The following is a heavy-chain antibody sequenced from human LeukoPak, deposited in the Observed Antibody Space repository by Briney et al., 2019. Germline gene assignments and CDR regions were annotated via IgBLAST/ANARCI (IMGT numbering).Heavy chain of an antibody. J-gene: IGHJ4*02. CDR1: GFTFSSYG. Sequence: GGSLRLSCAASGFTFSSYGMDWVRQAPGKGLEWVAFIRYDGSNKYYADSVKGRFTISRDNSKNTLYLQMNSLRAEDTAVYYCAKDLGSSTAFDYWGQGTLVTVSS. V-gene: IGHV3-30*02. CDR2: IRYDGSNK. D-gene: IGHD2-2*01. CDR3: AKDLGSSTAFDY.